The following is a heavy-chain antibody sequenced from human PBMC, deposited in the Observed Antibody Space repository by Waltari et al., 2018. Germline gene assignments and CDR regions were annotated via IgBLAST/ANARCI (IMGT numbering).Heavy chain of an antibody. Sequence: QLQLQESGPGLVKPSETLSLTCTVSGGSISSSSYYWGWIRQPPGKGLEWIGSIYYRGSTYYNPSLMSRVTLSVDTSKTQFSLKLSSLTAADTAVYYCARQPLWFGSYFDYWGQGTLVTVSS. V-gene: IGHV4-39*01. CDR1: GGSISSSSYY. D-gene: IGHD3-10*01. CDR3: ARQPLWFGSYFDY. CDR2: IYYRGST. J-gene: IGHJ4*02.